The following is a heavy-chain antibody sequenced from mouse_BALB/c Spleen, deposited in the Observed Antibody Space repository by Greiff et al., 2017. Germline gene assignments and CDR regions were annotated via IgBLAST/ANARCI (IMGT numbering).Heavy chain of an antibody. D-gene: IGHD1-1*01. CDR2: IDPANGNT. CDR1: GFNIKDTY. J-gene: IGHJ3*01. Sequence: EVQLQQSGADLVKPGASVKLSCTASGFNIKDTYMHWVKQRPEQGLEWIGRIDPANGNTKYDPKFQGKATITADTSSNTAYLQLSSLTSEDTAVYYCAPYYYGSRTWFAYWGQGTLVTVSA. V-gene: IGHV14-3*02. CDR3: APYYYGSRTWFAY.